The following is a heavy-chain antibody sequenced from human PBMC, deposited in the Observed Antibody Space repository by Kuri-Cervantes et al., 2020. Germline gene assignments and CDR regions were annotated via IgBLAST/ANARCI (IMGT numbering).Heavy chain of an antibody. V-gene: IGHV4-28*03. CDR2: VYYSGST. Sequence: SCTVSGYSVTSSNYWGWIRQPPGKGLEWIGYVYYSGSTYYNPSLKSRVTISVDTSKNQFSLKLSSVTAADTAVYYCARALAARPWYFDLWGRGTLVTVSS. CDR1: GYSVTSSNY. CDR3: ARALAARPWYFDL. J-gene: IGHJ2*01. D-gene: IGHD6-6*01.